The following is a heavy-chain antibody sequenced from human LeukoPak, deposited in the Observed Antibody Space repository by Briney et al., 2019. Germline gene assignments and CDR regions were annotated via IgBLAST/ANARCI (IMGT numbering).Heavy chain of an antibody. CDR1: GGSISSGSYY. CDR2: IYTSGST. Sequence: SQTLSLTCTVSGGSISSGSYYWGWIRQPAGKGLEWIGRIYTSGSTNYNPSLKSRVTISVDTSKNQFSLKLSSVTAADTAVYYCARSRYGVLDYWGQGTLVTVSS. D-gene: IGHD4-17*01. CDR3: ARSRYGVLDY. J-gene: IGHJ4*02. V-gene: IGHV4-61*02.